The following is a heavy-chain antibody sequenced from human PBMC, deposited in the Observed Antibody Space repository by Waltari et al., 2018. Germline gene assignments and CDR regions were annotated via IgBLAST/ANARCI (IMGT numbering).Heavy chain of an antibody. J-gene: IGHJ4*02. Sequence: QVQLVQSGAEVKKPGSSVKVSCKASGGTFSSYAISWVRQAPGQGLEWMGGIIPIFGTANYAQKFQGRVTITADESTSTAYMELSSLRSEDTAVYYCARDSLGYCNSTSCSSNDYWGQGTLVTVSS. CDR1: GGTFSSYA. V-gene: IGHV1-69*01. D-gene: IGHD2-2*01. CDR3: ARDSLGYCNSTSCSSNDY. CDR2: IIPIFGTA.